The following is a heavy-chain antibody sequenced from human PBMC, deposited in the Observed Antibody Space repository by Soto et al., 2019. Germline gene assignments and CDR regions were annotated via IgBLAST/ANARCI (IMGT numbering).Heavy chain of an antibody. CDR3: ERQAMIVVSAIDAFDI. Sequence: QLQLQESGPGLVKPSETLSLTCTVSGGSISSSSYYWGWIRQPPGTGLGWMGSIYYRGSTSYNPSRKSRVTISVDTSKNQFSLKLSSVTAADTAVYYCERQAMIVVSAIDAFDIWGQGTMVTVSS. D-gene: IGHD3-22*01. V-gene: IGHV4-39*01. CDR1: GGSISSSSYY. J-gene: IGHJ3*02. CDR2: IYYRGST.